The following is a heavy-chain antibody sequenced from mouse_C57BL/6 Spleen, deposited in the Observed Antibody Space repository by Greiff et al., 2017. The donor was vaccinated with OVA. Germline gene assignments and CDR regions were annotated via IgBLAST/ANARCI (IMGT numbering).Heavy chain of an antibody. V-gene: IGHV1-64*01. CDR3: ARDGYDVDY. Sequence: VQLQQSGAELVKPGASVKLSCKASGFTFTSYWMHWVKQRPGQGLEWIGMIHPNSGSTNYNEKFKSKATLTVDKSSSTAYMQLSSLTSEDSAVYYCARDGYDVDYWGQGTTLTVSS. CDR1: GFTFTSYW. J-gene: IGHJ2*01. D-gene: IGHD2-2*01. CDR2: IHPNSGST.